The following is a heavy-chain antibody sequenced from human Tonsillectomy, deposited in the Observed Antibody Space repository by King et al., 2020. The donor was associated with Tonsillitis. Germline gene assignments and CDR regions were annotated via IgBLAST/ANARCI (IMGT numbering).Heavy chain of an antibody. CDR3: ARFMTTVTTLLGPLRQNAFDI. V-gene: IGHV3-21*01. CDR1: GFTFSSYS. Sequence: VQLVESGGGLVKPGGSLRLSCAASGFTFSSYSMNWVRQAPGKGLEWVSSISSSSSYIYYADSVKGRLPISRDNATNLLYLQMNSLRAEDTAVYYCARFMTTVTTLLGPLRQNAFDIWGQGTMVTVSS. CDR2: ISSSSSYI. J-gene: IGHJ3*02. D-gene: IGHD4-17*01.